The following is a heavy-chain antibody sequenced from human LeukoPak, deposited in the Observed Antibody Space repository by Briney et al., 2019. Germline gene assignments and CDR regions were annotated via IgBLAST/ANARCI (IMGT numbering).Heavy chain of an antibody. CDR1: GFTFSSYA. V-gene: IGHV3-64*01. CDR2: ISSNGGST. J-gene: IGHJ4*02. CDR3: TTDPQNIGVYFDY. D-gene: IGHD3-10*01. Sequence: GGSLRLSCAASGFTFSSYAMHWVRQAPGKGLEYVSPISSNGGSTYYANSVKGRSTISRDNAKNSLYLQMNSLRAEDTAVYYCTTDPQNIGVYFDYWGQGTLVTVSS.